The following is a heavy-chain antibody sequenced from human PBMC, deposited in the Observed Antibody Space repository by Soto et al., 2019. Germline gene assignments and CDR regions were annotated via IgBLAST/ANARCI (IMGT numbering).Heavy chain of an antibody. CDR1: GFTFSSYG. V-gene: IGHV3-30*18. D-gene: IGHD3-3*01. CDR3: AKGETDFWSGYYPSLVYYGMDV. CDR2: ISYDGSNK. J-gene: IGHJ6*02. Sequence: VGSLRLSCAASGFTFSSYGMHWVRQAPGKGLEWVAVISYDGSNKYYADSVKGRFTISRDNSKNTLYLQMNSLRAEDTAVYYCAKGETDFWSGYYPSLVYYGMDVWGQGTTVTVSS.